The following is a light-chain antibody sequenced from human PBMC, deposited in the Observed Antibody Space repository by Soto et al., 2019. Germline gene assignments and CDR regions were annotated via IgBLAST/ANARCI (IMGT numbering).Light chain of an antibody. J-gene: IGKJ3*01. Sequence: DIPMTQSPSTLSASVGDRVTITCRASQSISSWLAWYQQKPGKAPKLLLYKASNLESGVPSRFSGSGSGTEFTLTISSLQTDDCATYYCQHYNSYPFTFGPGTKVDI. CDR3: QHYNSYPFT. CDR2: KAS. V-gene: IGKV1-5*03. CDR1: QSISSW.